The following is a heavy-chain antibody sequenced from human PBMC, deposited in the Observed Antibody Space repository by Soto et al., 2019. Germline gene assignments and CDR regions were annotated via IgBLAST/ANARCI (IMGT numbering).Heavy chain of an antibody. Sequence: PGGSLRLSCAASGFTFSSYAMHWVRQAPGKGLEWVAVISYDGSNKYYADSVKGRFTISRDNSKNTLYLQMNSLRAEDTAVYYCTRGRGYSAYEPFDYWGQGTLVTVSS. J-gene: IGHJ4*02. V-gene: IGHV3-30-3*01. CDR3: TRGRGYSAYEPFDY. CDR1: GFTFSSYA. D-gene: IGHD5-12*01. CDR2: ISYDGSNK.